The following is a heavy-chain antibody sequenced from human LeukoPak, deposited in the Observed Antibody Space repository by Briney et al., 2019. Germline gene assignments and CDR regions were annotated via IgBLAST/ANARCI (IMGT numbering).Heavy chain of an antibody. CDR2: IYYSGST. V-gene: IGHV4-39*01. J-gene: IGHJ4*02. Sequence: SETLSLTCTVSGGSNSSSSYYWGWIRQPPGKGLEWIGSIYYSGSTYYNSSLKSRVTISVDTSKNQFSLRLSSLTAADTAVYYCARVLGYSSGWYYYFDYWGQGTLVTVSS. CDR1: GGSNSSSSYY. CDR3: ARVLGYSSGWYYYFDY. D-gene: IGHD6-19*01.